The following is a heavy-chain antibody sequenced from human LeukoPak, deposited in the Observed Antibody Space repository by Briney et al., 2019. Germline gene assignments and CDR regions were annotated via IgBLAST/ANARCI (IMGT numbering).Heavy chain of an antibody. CDR3: AKDRVGGATGYYFGY. Sequence: GGSLRLSCAASGFTFSSYGMHWVRQAPGKGLEWVAVISYDGSNKYYADSVKGRFTISRDNSKNTLYLQMNSLRAEDTAVYYCAKDRVGGATGYYFGYWGQGTLVTVSS. CDR2: ISYDGSNK. D-gene: IGHD1-26*01. V-gene: IGHV3-30*18. CDR1: GFTFSSYG. J-gene: IGHJ4*02.